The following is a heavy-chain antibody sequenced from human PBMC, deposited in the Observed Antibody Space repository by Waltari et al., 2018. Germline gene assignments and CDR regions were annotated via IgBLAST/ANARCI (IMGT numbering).Heavy chain of an antibody. V-gene: IGHV4-34*01. D-gene: IGHD6-13*01. CDR3: ARAKQQLVQIYYYYYMDV. J-gene: IGHJ6*03. CDR1: GGSFSGYY. CDR2: INHSGRT. Sequence: QVQLQQWGAGLLKPSETLSLTCAVYGGSFSGYYWSWIRQPPGKGLEWIGEINHSGRTNYNPSLKLRVTIAVDTSKNQFSLKLSSVTAADTAVYYCARAKQQLVQIYYYYYMDVWGKGTTVTVSS.